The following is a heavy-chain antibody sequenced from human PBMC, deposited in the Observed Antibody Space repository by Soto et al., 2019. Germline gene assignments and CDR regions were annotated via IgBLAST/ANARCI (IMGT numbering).Heavy chain of an antibody. CDR3: ARNTTYYSDLTPPDRMGYFDS. V-gene: IGHV4-38-2*01. CDR2: IYHSGST. D-gene: IGHD3-22*01. Sequence: SETLSVTCAVSGYSISSGYYWDWIRQPPGKGLEWIATIYHSGSTHYNPSLKSRVTISVDTSQNQFSLKLSSVTAADTAVYYCARNTTYYSDLTPPDRMGYFDSWGQGAPVTVSS. CDR1: GYSISSGYY. J-gene: IGHJ4*02.